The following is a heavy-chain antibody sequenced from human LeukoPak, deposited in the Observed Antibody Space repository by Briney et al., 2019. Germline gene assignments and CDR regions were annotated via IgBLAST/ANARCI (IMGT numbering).Heavy chain of an antibody. Sequence: SETLSLTCAVSGYSISSGYYWGWIRQPPGKGLEWIGSIYHSGSTYYNPSLKSRATISVDTSKSQFSLKLSSVTAADTAVYYCARDGSSVVVAATHWFDPWGQGTLVTVSS. D-gene: IGHD2-15*01. V-gene: IGHV4-38-2*02. J-gene: IGHJ5*02. CDR1: GYSISSGYY. CDR2: IYHSGST. CDR3: ARDGSSVVVAATHWFDP.